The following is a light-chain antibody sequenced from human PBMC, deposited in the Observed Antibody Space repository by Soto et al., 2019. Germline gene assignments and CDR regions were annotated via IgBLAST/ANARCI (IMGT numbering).Light chain of an antibody. V-gene: IGKV3-20*01. J-gene: IGKJ1*01. CDR2: AAS. CDR1: QSVSSNY. CDR3: QQYGRSPWT. Sequence: EIVFTQSPGTLSLSPGERATLSCRASQSVSSNYLAWYQQNPGQAPRLLIYAASSRATGIPDRFSGSGSGTDFTLTIRRXEPEDFAVYYCQQYGRSPWTFGQGTKVDIK.